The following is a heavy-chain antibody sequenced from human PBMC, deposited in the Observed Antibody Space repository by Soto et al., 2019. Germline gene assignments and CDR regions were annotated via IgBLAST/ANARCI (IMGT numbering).Heavy chain of an antibody. J-gene: IGHJ6*02. CDR2: INHSGST. CDR3: ARGPPPSYYYGSGRYTYGMDV. Sequence: SVTMSLTCAVDGGSFSGYYWSWIRKPPGKGLEWIGEINHSGSTNYNPSLKSRVTISVDTSKNQFSLKLSSVTAADTAVYYCARGPPPSYYYGSGRYTYGMDVWGQGTTVTVSS. D-gene: IGHD3-10*01. CDR1: GGSFSGYY. V-gene: IGHV4-34*01.